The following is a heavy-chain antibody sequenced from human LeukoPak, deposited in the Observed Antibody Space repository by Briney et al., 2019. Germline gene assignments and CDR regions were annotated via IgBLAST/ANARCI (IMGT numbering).Heavy chain of an antibody. D-gene: IGHD4-17*01. J-gene: IGHJ4*02. V-gene: IGHV1-2*02. CDR2: INPNSGGT. CDR3: ARATTVTRYYSDY. CDR1: GYTFTGYY. Sequence: ASVKVSCKASGYTFTGYYMHWVRQAPGQGLEWMGWINPNSGGTNYAQKFQGRVTMTRDTSISTAYMELSRLRSDDTAVYYCARATTVTRYYSDYWGQGTLVTVSS.